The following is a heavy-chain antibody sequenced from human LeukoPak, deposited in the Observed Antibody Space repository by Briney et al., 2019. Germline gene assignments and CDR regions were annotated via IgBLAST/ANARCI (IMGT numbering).Heavy chain of an antibody. CDR3: AGHPSDITAVPAVSAGG. CDR1: GVSISSGSYY. D-gene: IGHD2-2*01. CDR2: IYYSGTT. J-gene: IGHJ4*02. Sequence: SETLSLTCTVSGVSISSGSYYWGWIRQPPGKGLEWIGSIYYSGTTYYNPSLKSRVTISVDTSKNQFSLKLSSVTAADTAVYYCAGHPSDITAVPAVSAGGWGQGTLVTVSS. V-gene: IGHV4-39*01.